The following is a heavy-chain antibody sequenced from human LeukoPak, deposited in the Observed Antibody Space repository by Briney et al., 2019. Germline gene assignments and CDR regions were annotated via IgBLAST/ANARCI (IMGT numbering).Heavy chain of an antibody. CDR3: ARTNYGGYLFDY. D-gene: IGHD5-12*01. J-gene: IGHJ4*02. Sequence: SEILSLTCTVSGGSISSGGYYWSWIRQYPGQGLEWIGYIYYSGSTYYNPSLKSRVTISVDTSKNQFSLKLSSVTAADTAVYYCARTNYGGYLFDYWGQGALVTVSS. V-gene: IGHV4-31*03. CDR1: GGSISSGGYY. CDR2: IYYSGST.